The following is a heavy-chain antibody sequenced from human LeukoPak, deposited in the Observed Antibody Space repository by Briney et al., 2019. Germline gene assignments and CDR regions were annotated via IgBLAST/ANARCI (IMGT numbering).Heavy chain of an antibody. Sequence: PGGSLRLSCTASGFTFSSYGIDWVRQAPGKGLEWVAVISYDGSNKYYADSVKGRFTISRDNSKNTLYLQMNSLRAEDTAVYYRAGGGSSSPGIVRYWGQGTLVTVSS. CDR3: AGGGSSSPGIVRY. V-gene: IGHV3-30*03. J-gene: IGHJ4*02. D-gene: IGHD6-6*01. CDR1: GFTFSSYG. CDR2: ISYDGSNK.